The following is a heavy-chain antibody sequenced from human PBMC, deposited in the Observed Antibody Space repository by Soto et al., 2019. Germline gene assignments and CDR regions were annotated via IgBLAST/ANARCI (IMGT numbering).Heavy chain of an antibody. J-gene: IGHJ5*02. CDR2: INHSGST. CDR1: GGSSSGYY. D-gene: IGHD3-3*01. CDR3: ARVTPHLFGVVTNWFDP. Sequence: SETLSLTCAVYGGSSSGYYWSWIRQPPGKGLEWIGEINHSGSTNYNPSLKSRVTISVDTSKNQFSLKLSSVTAADTAVYYCARVTPHLFGVVTNWFDPWGQGTLVTVSS. V-gene: IGHV4-34*01.